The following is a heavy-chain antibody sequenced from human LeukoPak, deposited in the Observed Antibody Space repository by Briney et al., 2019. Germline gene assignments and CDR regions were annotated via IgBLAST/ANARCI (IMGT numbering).Heavy chain of an antibody. J-gene: IGHJ4*02. Sequence: GGSLRLSCAASGFTFSSYAMNWVLQAPGKGLEWVSTITGSGGTTYYADSVKGRFIISRDKSKNTLFLQMNGLRAEDTAVYYCAKSYCSSSSCYSFDSWGQGALVTVSS. V-gene: IGHV3-23*01. CDR3: AKSYCSSSSCYSFDS. CDR1: GFTFSSYA. CDR2: ITGSGGTT. D-gene: IGHD2-2*02.